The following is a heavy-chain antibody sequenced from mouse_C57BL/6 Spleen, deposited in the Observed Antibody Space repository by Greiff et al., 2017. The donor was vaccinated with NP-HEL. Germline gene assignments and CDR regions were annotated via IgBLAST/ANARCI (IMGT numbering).Heavy chain of an antibody. Sequence: DVQLVESGGGLVQPKGSLKLSCAASGFTFNTYAMHWVRQAPGKGLDWVARIRSKSSNYATYYADSVKDRFTISREDSQSVLYLQMNNLKTEDTAMYYCVRDVLPHFDVWGTGTTVTVAS. J-gene: IGHJ1*03. D-gene: IGHD1-1*01. CDR2: IRSKSSNYAT. CDR1: GFTFNTYA. V-gene: IGHV10-3*01. CDR3: VRDVLPHFDV.